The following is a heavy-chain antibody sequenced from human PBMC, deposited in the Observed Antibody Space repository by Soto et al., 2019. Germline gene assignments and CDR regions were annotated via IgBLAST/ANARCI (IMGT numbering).Heavy chain of an antibody. V-gene: IGHV6-1*01. J-gene: IGHJ5*01. Sequence: SQTLSLTCAISGDSVSSNHATWDWIRQSTSRGLEWLGRTYYRSKWYYDYALSVKSRITINPDTSNNQLSLQLNSVTPYDTAVYYCVRLIGNSWLDSWGQGTLVTSPQ. CDR2: TYYRSKWYY. CDR3: VRLIGNSWLDS. CDR1: GDSVSSNHAT. D-gene: IGHD3-16*01.